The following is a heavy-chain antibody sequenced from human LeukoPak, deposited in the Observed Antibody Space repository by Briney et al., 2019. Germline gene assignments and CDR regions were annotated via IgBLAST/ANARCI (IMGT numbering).Heavy chain of an antibody. CDR2: INHSGST. D-gene: IGHD3-22*01. V-gene: IGHV4-34*01. J-gene: IGHJ4*02. CDR3: ARRGDSSGYYPFDY. CDR1: GGSFSGYY. Sequence: PSETLSLTCAVYGGSFSGYYWSWIRQPPGKGLEWIGEINHSGSTNYNPSLKSRVTISVDTSKNQFSLKLSSVTAADTAVYYCARRGDSSGYYPFDYWGQGTLVTVSP.